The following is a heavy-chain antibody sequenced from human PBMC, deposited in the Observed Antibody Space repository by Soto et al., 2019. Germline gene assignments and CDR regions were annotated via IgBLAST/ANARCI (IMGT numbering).Heavy chain of an antibody. Sequence: GGSLILSCAASGFTLTDYAMSWVRQAPGKGLECVSVIGGRGGHTYYADSVKGRFTISRDNSKNTVYLEMNSLTAEDTALYFCAKGRSFLITSYATTFYYWCLGILVTVSS. V-gene: IGHV3-23*01. D-gene: IGHD3-16*01. CDR2: IGGRGGHT. CDR3: AKGRSFLITSYATTFYY. CDR1: GFTLTDYA. J-gene: IGHJ4*02.